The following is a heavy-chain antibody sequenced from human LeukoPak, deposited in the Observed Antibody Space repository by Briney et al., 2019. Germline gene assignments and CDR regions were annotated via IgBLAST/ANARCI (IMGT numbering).Heavy chain of an antibody. CDR2: IYYSGNT. V-gene: IGHV4-59*11. CDR1: GGSISSHY. Sequence: SETLSLTCILSGGSISSHYWTWIRQPPGKGLEYIGYIYYSGNTNYNPSLKSRVTISVDRSKNQFSLKLTSVTAEDTAVYYCARINSGWYFDYWGQGTLVTVSS. CDR3: ARINSGWYFDY. D-gene: IGHD6-19*01. J-gene: IGHJ4*02.